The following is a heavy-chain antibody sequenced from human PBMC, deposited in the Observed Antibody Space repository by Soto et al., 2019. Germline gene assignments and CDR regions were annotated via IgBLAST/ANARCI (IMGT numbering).Heavy chain of an antibody. D-gene: IGHD1-7*01. CDR2: TYHSGNP. CDR1: GDTISTGGYS. Sequence: SETLSLTCGVSGDTISTGGYSWDWIRQPPGKALEWIGHTYHSGNPYYNPSLKSRVIISVDRSKNQFSLNLSSVTAADTAVYYCARGPRWELLHLVLHGMDFWGQGTSVTDSS. CDR3: ARGPRWELLHLVLHGMDF. J-gene: IGHJ6*02. V-gene: IGHV4-30-2*01.